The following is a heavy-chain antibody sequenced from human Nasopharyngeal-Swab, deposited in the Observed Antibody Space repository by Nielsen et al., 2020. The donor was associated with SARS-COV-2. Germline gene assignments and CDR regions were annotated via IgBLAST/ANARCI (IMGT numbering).Heavy chain of an antibody. J-gene: IGHJ4*02. CDR1: GGSISSVGYY. CDR2: IYYSGST. CDR3: ARGGDTAMVYDY. V-gene: IGHV4-31*03. D-gene: IGHD5-18*01. Sequence: SLTLSLTFTVSGGSISSVGYYWCWIRQHPGNGLEWIGYIYYSGSTYYNPSLKSRVTISVDTSKNQFSLKLSSVTAADTAVYYCARGGDTAMVYDYWGQGTLVTVSS.